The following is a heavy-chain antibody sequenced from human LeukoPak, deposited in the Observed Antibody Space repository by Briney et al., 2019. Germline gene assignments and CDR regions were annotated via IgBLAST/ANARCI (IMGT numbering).Heavy chain of an antibody. V-gene: IGHV3-30*02. D-gene: IGHD4-23*01. CDR3: AKDHGGNSWYYFDY. CDR1: GISFNSYG. CDR2: IWYDGGNK. J-gene: IGHJ4*02. Sequence: HPGGSLRLSCEASGISFNSYGMSWVRQAPGKGLEWVAFIWYDGGNKYYADPVKGRFTISRDNSKNTVFLQMDSLRADDTAVYFCAKDHGGNSWYYFDYWGRGTLVTVSS.